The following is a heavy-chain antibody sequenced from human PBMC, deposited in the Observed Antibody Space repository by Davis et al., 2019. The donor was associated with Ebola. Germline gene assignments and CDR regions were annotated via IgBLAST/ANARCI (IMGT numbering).Heavy chain of an antibody. CDR2: IYHSGST. D-gene: IGHD7-27*01. J-gene: IGHJ4*02. CDR3: ARDGTGTGTQIDY. Sequence: SETLSLTCAVYGGSFSGYYWSWIRQPPGKGLEWIGEIYHSGSTNYNPSLKSRVTISVDKSKNQFSLKLSSVTAADTAVYYCARDGTGTGTQIDYWGQGTLVTVSS. CDR1: GGSFSGYY. V-gene: IGHV4-34*01.